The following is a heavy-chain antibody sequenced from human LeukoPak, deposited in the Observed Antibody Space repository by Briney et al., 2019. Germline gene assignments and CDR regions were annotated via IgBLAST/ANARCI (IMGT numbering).Heavy chain of an antibody. V-gene: IGHV3-74*01. D-gene: IGHD6-19*01. CDR1: GFTFSKYW. CDR2: INTDGTVT. Sequence: GGSLRLPCAASGFTFSKYWMLWVRQAPGKGLEIVSRINTDGTVTTYADSVKGRFTVSRDNADNTMFLQMNSVRDEDTAVYYCATKQWLAPPPDSWGQGTPVTVSS. J-gene: IGHJ4*02. CDR3: ATKQWLAPPPDS.